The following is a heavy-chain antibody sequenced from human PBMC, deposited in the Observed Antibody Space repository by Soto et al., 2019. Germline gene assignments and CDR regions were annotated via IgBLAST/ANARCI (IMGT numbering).Heavy chain of an antibody. CDR3: AKSRGDSWTTYFFDY. V-gene: IGHV3-23*01. Sequence: EVQLLESGGGSVQPGGSLMLSCAASGFTFSSYSLSWLRQAPGKGLEWVSGISGSGQTKHYKDSAKGRFTISRDNFRNTLYLQVNSLRAEDTAIYFCAKSRGDSWTTYFFDYWGQGALVTVSS. CDR2: ISGSGQTK. D-gene: IGHD4-4*01. CDR1: GFTFSSYS. J-gene: IGHJ4*02.